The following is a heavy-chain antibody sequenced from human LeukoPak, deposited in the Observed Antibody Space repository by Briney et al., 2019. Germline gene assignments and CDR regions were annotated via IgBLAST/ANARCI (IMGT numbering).Heavy chain of an antibody. Sequence: GGSLRLSCAASGFTFSSYWMHWVRQAQGKGLVGVAGIHSGGNIIYYADSVKGRFTISRDNAKNTLYLQMNSLRAEDTAVYYCVAEERDFDCWGQGVLVTVSS. CDR3: VAEERDFDC. V-gene: IGHV3-74*01. D-gene: IGHD1-26*01. CDR1: GFTFSSYW. J-gene: IGHJ4*02. CDR2: IHSGGNII.